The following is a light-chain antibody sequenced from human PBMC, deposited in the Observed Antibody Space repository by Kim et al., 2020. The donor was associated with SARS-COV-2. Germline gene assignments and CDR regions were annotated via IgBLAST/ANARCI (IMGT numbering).Light chain of an antibody. CDR2: ATS. Sequence: LSPGESVTLSCRATQSVSTTNLAWYHQRPGQAPRLLIYATSTRAKGIPDRFSGSGSGTDFTLTISRLEPEDFAVYYCQQYDNSLYTFGQGTKLEI. CDR3: QQYDNSLYT. CDR1: QSVSTTN. V-gene: IGKV3-20*01. J-gene: IGKJ2*01.